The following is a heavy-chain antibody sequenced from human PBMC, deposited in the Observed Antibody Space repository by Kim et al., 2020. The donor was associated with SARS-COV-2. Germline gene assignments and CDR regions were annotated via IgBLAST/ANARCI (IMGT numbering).Heavy chain of an antibody. CDR3: ARTHYYDSSGYYGY. D-gene: IGHD3-22*01. Sequence: AQKLQGRVTMTTDTSTSTAYMELRSLRSDDTAVYYCARTHYYDSSGYYGYWGQGTLVTVSS. V-gene: IGHV1-18*01. J-gene: IGHJ4*02.